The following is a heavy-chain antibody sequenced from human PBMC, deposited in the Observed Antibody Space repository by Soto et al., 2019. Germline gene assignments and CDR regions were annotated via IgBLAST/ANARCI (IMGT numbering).Heavy chain of an antibody. V-gene: IGHV3-48*01. Sequence: GGSLRLSCAASGFTFSSYSMNWVRQAPGKGLEWVSYISSSSSTIYYADSVKGRFTISRDNAKNSLYLQMNSLRAEDTAVYYCARDDFWSGYSTDAFDIWGQGTMVTVSS. J-gene: IGHJ3*02. CDR3: ARDDFWSGYSTDAFDI. CDR2: ISSSSSTI. D-gene: IGHD3-3*01. CDR1: GFTFSSYS.